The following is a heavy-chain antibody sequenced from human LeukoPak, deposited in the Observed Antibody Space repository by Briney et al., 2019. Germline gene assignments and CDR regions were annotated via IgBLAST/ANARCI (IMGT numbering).Heavy chain of an antibody. J-gene: IGHJ4*02. D-gene: IGHD1-26*01. Sequence: PGGSLRLSCAVSGFTFSNYAMNWIRQAPGKGLEWVSSIDVGSYTYYAGSVKGRFTISRDNAKNLLYLQMNSLRVEDTAVYYCASEGVVGPVAHFDYWGQGALVTVSS. CDR2: IDVGSYT. CDR1: GFTFSNYA. V-gene: IGHV3-21*01. CDR3: ASEGVVGPVAHFDY.